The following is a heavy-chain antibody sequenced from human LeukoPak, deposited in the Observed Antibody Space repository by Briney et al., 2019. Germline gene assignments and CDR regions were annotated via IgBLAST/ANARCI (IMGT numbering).Heavy chain of an antibody. V-gene: IGHV3-30*02. D-gene: IGHD3-10*01. CDR1: GFTFSSYG. CDR2: IRYDGSNK. CDR3: AKPHNYYGSGNPYYFDY. Sequence: GGSLKLSCAASGFTFSSYGMHWVRQAPGKGLEWVAFIRYDGSNKYYADSVKGRFTISRDNSKNTLYLQMNSLRAEDTAVYYCAKPHNYYGSGNPYYFDYWGQGTLVTVSS. J-gene: IGHJ4*02.